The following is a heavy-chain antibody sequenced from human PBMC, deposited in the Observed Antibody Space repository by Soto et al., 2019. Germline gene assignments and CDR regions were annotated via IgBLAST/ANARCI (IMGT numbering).Heavy chain of an antibody. CDR3: AREVTDELDTAMADCDY. CDR1: GYTFTSYG. D-gene: IGHD5-18*01. J-gene: IGHJ4*02. V-gene: IGHV1-18*01. CDR2: ISAYNGNT. Sequence: ASVKVSCKASGYTFTSYGISWVRQAPGQGLEWMGWISAYNGNTNYAQKLQGRVTMTTDTSTSTAYMELRSLRSDDTAVYYCAREVTDELDTAMADCDYWGQGTLVTVSS.